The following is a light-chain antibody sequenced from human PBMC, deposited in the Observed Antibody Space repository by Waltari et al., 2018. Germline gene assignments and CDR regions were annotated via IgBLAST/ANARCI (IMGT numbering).Light chain of an antibody. V-gene: IGLV3-10*01. CDR2: EDS. CDR1: ALPKKY. Sequence: SYELTQAPSVSVSPGQTARITCSGDALPKKYAYWYQQKSGQAPVLVIYEDSKRPPGVPERFSGSSSGTSANLTISGAQVEDEADYYCYSTDSSGNHYVFGTGTKVTVL. J-gene: IGLJ1*01. CDR3: YSTDSSGNHYV.